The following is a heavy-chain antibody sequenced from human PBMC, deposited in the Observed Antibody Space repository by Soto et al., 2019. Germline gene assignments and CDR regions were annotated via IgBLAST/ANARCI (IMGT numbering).Heavy chain of an antibody. CDR3: ARHHESGWYGY. V-gene: IGHV4-59*08. D-gene: IGHD6-19*01. CDR2: IYYSGST. J-gene: IGHJ4*02. CDR1: GGSISSYY. Sequence: ETLTLTCTVSGGSISSYYWSWIRQPPGKGLEWIGYIYYSGSTNYNPSLKSRVTISVDTSKNQFSLKLSSVTAADTAVYYCARHHESGWYGYWGQGTLVTVSS.